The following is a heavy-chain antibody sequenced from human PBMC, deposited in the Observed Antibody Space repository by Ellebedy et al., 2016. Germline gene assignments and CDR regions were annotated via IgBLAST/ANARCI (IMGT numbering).Heavy chain of an antibody. CDR2: ISSSSSSI. CDR3: ARGVGSGWFDP. D-gene: IGHD2-15*01. J-gene: IGHJ5*02. Sequence: ETLSLTCAASGFTFSSYSMNWVRQAPGKGLEWVSYISSSSSSIYYADSVKGRFTISRDNAKNSLFLQMNSLRAEDTAVYYCARGVGSGWFDPWGQGTLVTVSS. V-gene: IGHV3-48*01. CDR1: GFTFSSYS.